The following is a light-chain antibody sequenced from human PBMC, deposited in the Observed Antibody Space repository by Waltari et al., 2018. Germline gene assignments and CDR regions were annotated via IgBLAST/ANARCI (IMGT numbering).Light chain of an antibody. J-gene: IGKJ2*01. CDR2: GAS. CDR1: PTVLYNSNNRNY. V-gene: IGKV4-1*01. CDR3: QQYYSSPYT. Sequence: DFVMTQSPASLALSLGERATIHCTTSPTVLYNSNNRNYLTWHQQKPGPPPKRRFYGASTRGTGVPDRCSASGSGTDFTLTISRLQPEDVAIYYCQQYYSSPYTFGQGTRLEIK.